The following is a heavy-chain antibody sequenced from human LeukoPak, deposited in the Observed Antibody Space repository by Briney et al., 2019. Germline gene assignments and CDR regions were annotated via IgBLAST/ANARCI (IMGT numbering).Heavy chain of an antibody. J-gene: IGHJ4*02. CDR2: ISGTGNIK. D-gene: IGHD2-15*01. Sequence: GGSLRLSCAASGFTFSNYNMNWVRQAPGKGLEWISYISGTGNIKYYADSVKGRFIISRDNAKSSLYLQMNSLRAEDTAAYYCARHGFVYWGQGTLVTVSS. V-gene: IGHV3-48*04. CDR1: GFTFSNYN. CDR3: ARHGFVY.